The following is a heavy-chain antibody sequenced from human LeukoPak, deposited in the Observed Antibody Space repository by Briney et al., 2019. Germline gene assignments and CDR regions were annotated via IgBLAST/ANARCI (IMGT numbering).Heavy chain of an antibody. Sequence: SQTLSLICTSSGGSLSSGSYSCNSVRQPAGRGLEWIGRYTSGSINYNPALKSRVTISGDTSKNQLSLMLTSVSAADTAVYYCAGVKKFDYWGQGILVSVAS. D-gene: IGHD2-8*01. CDR2: YTSGSI. CDR1: GGSLSSGSYS. V-gene: IGHV4-61*02. J-gene: IGHJ4*02. CDR3: AGVKKFDY.